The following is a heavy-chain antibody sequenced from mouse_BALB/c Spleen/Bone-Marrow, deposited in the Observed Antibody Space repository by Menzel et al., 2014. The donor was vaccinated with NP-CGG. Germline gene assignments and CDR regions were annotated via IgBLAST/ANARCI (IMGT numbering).Heavy chain of an antibody. CDR1: GFTFXDYY. CDR2: IRNKANGYTT. V-gene: IGHV7-3*02. CDR3: ARDENVGIYWYFDV. Sequence: EVKLMESGGGSVQPGGSLRLSCATSGFTFXDYYMSWVRQPPGKALEWSGFIRNKANGYTTEYSASVKGRFTISRDNSQRILYLQMNTLRAEDSATYYCARDENVGIYWYFDVWGAGTTVIVSS. J-gene: IGHJ1*01.